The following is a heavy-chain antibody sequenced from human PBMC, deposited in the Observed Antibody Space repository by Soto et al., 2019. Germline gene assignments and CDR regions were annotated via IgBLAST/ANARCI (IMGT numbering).Heavy chain of an antibody. CDR3: AKDLYGDYPNIYYFDY. V-gene: IGHV3-23*01. J-gene: IGHJ4*02. CDR2: ISGSGGGT. Sequence: GGSLRLSWAASGCTFSTHAMSWIRQAQGKGLEWVSAISGSGGGTYYADSVKGRFTISRDNSKNTLYLQMNSLRAEDTAVYYCAKDLYGDYPNIYYFDYWGQGTLVTVSS. D-gene: IGHD4-17*01. CDR1: GCTFSTHA.